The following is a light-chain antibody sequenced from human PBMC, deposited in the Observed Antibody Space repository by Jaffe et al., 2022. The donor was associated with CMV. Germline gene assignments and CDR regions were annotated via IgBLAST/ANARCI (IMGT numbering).Light chain of an antibody. CDR2: DAS. Sequence: EIVLTQSPATLSLSPGERATLSCRASQSISSYLAWYQQKPGQAPRLLIYDASNRATGIPARFSGSGSGTDFTLTISSLEPDDFAVYYCQLRNNLRYSFGQGTKLEIK. CDR1: QSISSY. V-gene: IGKV3-11*01. CDR3: QLRNNLRYS. J-gene: IGKJ2*03.